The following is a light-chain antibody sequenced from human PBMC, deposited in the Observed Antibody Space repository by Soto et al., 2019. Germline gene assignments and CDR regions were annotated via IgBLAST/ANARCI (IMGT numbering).Light chain of an antibody. CDR2: DAS. Sequence: EIVLAQSPATLSWSPGERATLSCRASQSVSSYLAWYQQKPGQAPRLLIYDASNRATGIPARFSGSGSGTDFTLTISSLEPEDFAVYYCQQRSNWPVTFGQGTKVDIK. J-gene: IGKJ2*01. V-gene: IGKV3-11*01. CDR3: QQRSNWPVT. CDR1: QSVSSY.